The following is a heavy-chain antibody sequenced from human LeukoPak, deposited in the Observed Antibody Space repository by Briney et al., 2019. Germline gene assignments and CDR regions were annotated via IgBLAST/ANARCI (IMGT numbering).Heavy chain of an antibody. D-gene: IGHD3-3*01. Sequence: GGSLRLSCAASGVTFYDYAMHWGRHAPGKGLEWVSGISWNSGSIGYADSVKGRFTISRDNAKNSLYLQMNSLRAEDTALYYCAKDGSGYYSFDYWGQGTLVTVSS. CDR3: AKDGSGYYSFDY. J-gene: IGHJ4*02. V-gene: IGHV3-9*01. CDR1: GVTFYDYA. CDR2: ISWNSGSI.